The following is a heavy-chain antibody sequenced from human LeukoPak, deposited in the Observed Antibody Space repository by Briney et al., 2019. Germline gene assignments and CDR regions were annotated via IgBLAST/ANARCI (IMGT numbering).Heavy chain of an antibody. Sequence: GGSLRLSCAASGFTFSSYAMSWVRQAPGKGLEWVSAISGGGGSTYYADSVKGRFTISRDNSKNTLYLQMNSLRAEDTAVYYCAILGGETVTPGAFDIWGQGTMVTVSS. D-gene: IGHD4-17*01. CDR3: AILGGETVTPGAFDI. CDR1: GFTFSSYA. CDR2: ISGGGGST. V-gene: IGHV3-23*01. J-gene: IGHJ3*02.